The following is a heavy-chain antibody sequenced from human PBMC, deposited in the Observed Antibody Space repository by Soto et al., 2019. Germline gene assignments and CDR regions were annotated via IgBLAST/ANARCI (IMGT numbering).Heavy chain of an antibody. CDR2: ISGSGGST. J-gene: IGHJ4*02. CDR3: AKDLGDFWSGYYGALVY. CDR1: GFTFSSYA. Sequence: QPGGSLRLSCAASGFTFSSYAMSWVRQAPGKGLEWVSAISGSGGSTYYADSVKGRFTISRDNSKNTLYLQMNSLRAEDTAVYYCAKDLGDFWSGYYGALVYWGQGTLVTVSS. V-gene: IGHV3-23*01. D-gene: IGHD3-3*01.